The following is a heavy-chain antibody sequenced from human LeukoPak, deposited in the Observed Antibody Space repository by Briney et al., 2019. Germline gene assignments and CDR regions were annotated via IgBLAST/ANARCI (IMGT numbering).Heavy chain of an antibody. CDR1: GGSFSGYY. J-gene: IGHJ4*02. Sequence: SETLSLTCAVYGGSFSGYYWSWIRQPPGKGLEWIGEINHSGSTNYNPSLKSRVTISVGTSKNQFSLKLSSVTAADTAVYYCLLNYDILTGYYTDYWGQGTLVTVSS. CDR3: LLNYDILTGYYTDY. V-gene: IGHV4-34*01. CDR2: INHSGST. D-gene: IGHD3-9*01.